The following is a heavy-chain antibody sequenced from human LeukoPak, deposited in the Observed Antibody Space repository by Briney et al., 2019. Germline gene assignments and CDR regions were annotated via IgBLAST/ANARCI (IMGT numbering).Heavy chain of an antibody. CDR1: GGSISSSSYY. V-gene: IGHV4-39*07. CDR3: AREASFYGAHFDY. Sequence: ASETLSLTCTVSGGSISSSSYYWGWIRQPPGKGLEWIGSIYYSGSTYYNPSLKSRVTMSVDTSKNQFSLKLSSVTAADTAVYYCAREASFYGAHFDYWGQGTLVTVSS. D-gene: IGHD4-17*01. CDR2: IYYSGST. J-gene: IGHJ4*02.